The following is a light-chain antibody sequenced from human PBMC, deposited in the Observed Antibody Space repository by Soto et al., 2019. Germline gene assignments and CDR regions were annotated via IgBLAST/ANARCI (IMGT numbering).Light chain of an antibody. V-gene: IGKV1-39*01. CDR3: QQSYTTPIT. Sequence: DIQMTQCPSSLSASVGDRVSITWRASQTISSHLNWYQQKPGKAPNLLVYAASSLQSRVPSRFTGRGSGPDLTLTISSLQPEDFATYFCQQSYTTPITFRQGTRLEI. CDR2: AAS. J-gene: IGKJ5*01. CDR1: QTISSH.